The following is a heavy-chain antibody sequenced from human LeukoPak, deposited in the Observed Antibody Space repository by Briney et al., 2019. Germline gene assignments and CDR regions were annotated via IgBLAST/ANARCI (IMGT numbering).Heavy chain of an antibody. CDR3: AKDLDYGDYGRLDY. Sequence: GGSLRLSCAASGFTFSSYGMYWVRQAPGKGLEWVAVISYDGSNKYYADSVKGRFTISRDNSKNTLYLQMNGLRAEDTAVYYCAKDLDYGDYGRLDYWGQGTLVTVSS. CDR2: ISYDGSNK. V-gene: IGHV3-30*18. J-gene: IGHJ4*02. CDR1: GFTFSSYG. D-gene: IGHD4-17*01.